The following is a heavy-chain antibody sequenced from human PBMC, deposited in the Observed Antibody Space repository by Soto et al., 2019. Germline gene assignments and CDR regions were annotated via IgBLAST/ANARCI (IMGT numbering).Heavy chain of an antibody. CDR2: IYYSGST. CDR1: GGSISSGGYY. J-gene: IGHJ5*02. D-gene: IGHD6-13*01. V-gene: IGHV4-31*03. CDR3: ARSLGSRSNWFDP. Sequence: KPSETLSLTCTVSGGSISSGGYYWSWIRQHPGKGLEWIGYIYYSGSTYYNPSLKSRVTISVDTSKNQFSLKLSSVAAADTAVYYCARSLGSRSNWFDPWGQGTLVTVSS.